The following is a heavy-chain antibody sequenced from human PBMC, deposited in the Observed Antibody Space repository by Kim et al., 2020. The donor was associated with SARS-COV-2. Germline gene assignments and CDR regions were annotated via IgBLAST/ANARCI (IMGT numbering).Heavy chain of an antibody. CDR1: GGTFSSYA. V-gene: IGHV1-69*13. CDR2: IIPIFGTA. D-gene: IGHD2-2*01. J-gene: IGHJ4*02. Sequence: SVKVSCKASGGTFSSYAISWVRQAPGQGLEWMGRIIPIFGTANYAQKFQGRVTITADESTSTAYMELSSLRSEDTAGYYCARVGDCSSTSCYLMGDYWGQGTLVTVSS. CDR3: ARVGDCSSTSCYLMGDY.